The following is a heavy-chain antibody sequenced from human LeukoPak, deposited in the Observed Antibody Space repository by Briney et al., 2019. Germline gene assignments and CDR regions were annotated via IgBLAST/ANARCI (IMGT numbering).Heavy chain of an antibody. CDR1: GFTFSSYG. J-gene: IGHJ4*02. CDR3: AKGGAVSGQWQILDY. D-gene: IGHD6-19*01. CDR2: ISSSSSYI. V-gene: IGHV3-21*01. Sequence: GRSLRLSCAASGFTFSSYGMHWVRQAPGKGLEWVSSISSSSSYIYYADSVKGRFTISRDNAKNSLYLQMNSLRAEDTAVYYCAKGGAVSGQWQILDYWGQGTLVTVSS.